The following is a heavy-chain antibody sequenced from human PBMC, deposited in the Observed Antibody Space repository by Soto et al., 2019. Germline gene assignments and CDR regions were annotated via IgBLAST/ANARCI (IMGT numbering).Heavy chain of an antibody. Sequence: GGSLRLSCAASGFTFSSYGMNWVRQAPGKGLEWVSYISSSGSTIYYADSVKGRFTISRDNAKNSLYLQMNSLRAEDTAVYYCARVVGIQIWPRAHAFDIWGQGTMVTV. CDR1: GFTFSSYG. CDR3: ARVVGIQIWPRAHAFDI. V-gene: IGHV3-48*03. D-gene: IGHD5-18*01. CDR2: ISSSGSTI. J-gene: IGHJ3*02.